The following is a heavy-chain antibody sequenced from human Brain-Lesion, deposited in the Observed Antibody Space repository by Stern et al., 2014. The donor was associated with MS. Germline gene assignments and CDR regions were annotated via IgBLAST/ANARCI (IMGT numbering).Heavy chain of an antibody. Sequence: VQLEESGPGLVKPSQTLSLSCTVSGGSISSGGYYWSWIRQPAGKGLEWIGRLFNSGSTSYNPSLQSRVTISIDTSQNQFSLRLNSMTAADTAVYYCARGRVVPGFQYYATDVWGQGTTVIVSS. CDR3: ARGRVVPGFQYYATDV. V-gene: IGHV4-61*02. D-gene: IGHD2-2*01. J-gene: IGHJ6*02. CDR1: GGSISSGGYY. CDR2: LFNSGST.